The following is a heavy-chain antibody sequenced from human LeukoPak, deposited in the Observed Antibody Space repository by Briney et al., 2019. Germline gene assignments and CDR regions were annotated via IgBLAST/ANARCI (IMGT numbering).Heavy chain of an antibody. V-gene: IGHV3-21*01. Sequence: PGESLRLSCAASGFTFSLYTMNWVRQAPGKGLEWVSSISSSRIYYADSLKGRFTISRDNAKNSLFLQMNSLRGDDTAVYYCVRDSSGSHFDYWGQGTLVTVSS. J-gene: IGHJ4*02. CDR2: ISSSRI. D-gene: IGHD3-22*01. CDR3: VRDSSGSHFDY. CDR1: GFTFSLYT.